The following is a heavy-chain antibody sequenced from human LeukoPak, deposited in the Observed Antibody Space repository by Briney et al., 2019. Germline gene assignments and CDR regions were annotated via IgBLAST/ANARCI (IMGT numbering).Heavy chain of an antibody. J-gene: IGHJ6*02. CDR1: GFTFSTYA. D-gene: IGHD2-21*02. CDR3: AKTAAPNYDYYYGMDV. V-gene: IGHV3-23*01. CDR2: ISGSGGNT. Sequence: GGSLSLSCAASGFTFSTYAMSWVRQAPGKGLEWVSTISGSGGNTYFADSVKGRFTISRDNSKNTLFLQMNSLRAEDTADYYCAKTAAPNYDYYYGMDVWGQGTTVTVSS.